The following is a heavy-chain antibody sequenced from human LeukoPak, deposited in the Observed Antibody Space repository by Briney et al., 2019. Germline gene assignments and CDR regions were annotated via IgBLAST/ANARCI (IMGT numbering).Heavy chain of an antibody. CDR3: ARVQTNGWYTYFDY. J-gene: IGHJ4*02. V-gene: IGHV4-61*05. CDR2: IYYSGST. CDR1: GGSISSSSYY. Sequence: SETLSLTCTVSGGSISSSSYYWGWIRQPPGKGLEWIGYIYYSGSTNYNPSLKSRVTMSLDTSKNQFSLKLSSVTAADTAVYYCARVQTNGWYTYFDYWGQGTLVTVSS. D-gene: IGHD6-19*01.